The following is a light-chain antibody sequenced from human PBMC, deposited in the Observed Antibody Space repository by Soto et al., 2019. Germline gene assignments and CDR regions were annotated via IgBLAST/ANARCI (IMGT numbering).Light chain of an antibody. J-gene: IGKJ1*01. CDR2: GTS. CDR3: QHDNDYSWT. V-gene: IGKV1-5*03. CDR1: QSINIW. Sequence: DIQMTQSPSTLSASVGDRVTITCRASQSINIWLAWYQQKPGRAPNLLIYGTSSLESGVPSRFSGSGSGTEFTLTISSLQPDDFATDYCQHDNDYSWTFGQGTKVEIK.